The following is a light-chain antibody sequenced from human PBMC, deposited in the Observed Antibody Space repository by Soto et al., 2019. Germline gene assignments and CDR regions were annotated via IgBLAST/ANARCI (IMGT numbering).Light chain of an antibody. J-gene: IGLJ2*01. CDR2: ANN. CDR3: AAWDDSLSGV. CDR1: SSNIGNNY. V-gene: IGLV1-47*02. Sequence: QSVLTQPPSASGTPGQRVTISCCGSSSNIGNNYVYWYQQFPGTAPKLLIYANNRRPSGVPERFSGSKSGTSASLAISGLRSEDEADYHCAAWDDSLSGVFGGGTKLTVL.